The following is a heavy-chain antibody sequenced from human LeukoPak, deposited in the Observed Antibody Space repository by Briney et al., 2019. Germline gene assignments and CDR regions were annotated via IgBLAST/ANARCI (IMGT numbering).Heavy chain of an antibody. CDR3: AKVPSVYCSSTSCYLDY. CDR1: GFPFSSYA. D-gene: IGHD2-2*01. CDR2: LSGSGGST. V-gene: IGHV3-23*01. J-gene: IGHJ4*02. Sequence: GGSLRLSCAASGFPFSSYAMRWVRQAPGKGLEWVSALSGSGGSTYYADSVKGRFTISRDNSKNTLYLQMNSLRAEDTAVYYCAKVPSVYCSSTSCYLDYWGQGTLVTVSS.